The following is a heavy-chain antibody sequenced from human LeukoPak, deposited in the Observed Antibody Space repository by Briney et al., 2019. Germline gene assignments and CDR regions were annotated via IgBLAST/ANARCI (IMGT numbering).Heavy chain of an antibody. CDR2: IYSGGST. Sequence: VQPGGSLRLSCAASGFTVSSNYMSWVRQAPGKGLEWVSVIYSGGSTYYADSVKGRITISRDNSKNTLYLQMNSLRVEDTAVYYCARDFCSAGICYPDNWGQGTLVTVSS. J-gene: IGHJ4*02. CDR3: ARDFCSAGICYPDN. CDR1: GFTVSSNY. V-gene: IGHV3-66*01. D-gene: IGHD2-15*01.